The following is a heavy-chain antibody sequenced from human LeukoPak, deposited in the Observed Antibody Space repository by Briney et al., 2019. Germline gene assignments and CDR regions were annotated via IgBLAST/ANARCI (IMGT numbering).Heavy chain of an antibody. CDR1: GYSFSSYL. D-gene: IGHD3-3*01. Sequence: GESLKISCKGSGYSFSSYLIAWVRPMPGKGLELMGIIFPGDSDTRYGPSIQDQVTISVDKSINTAYLQWSSLKASNTAMYYCARREGNYDIWSGYHRDAFDIWGQGTMITVSS. CDR3: ARREGNYDIWSGYHRDAFDI. J-gene: IGHJ3*02. V-gene: IGHV5-51*01. CDR2: IFPGDSDT.